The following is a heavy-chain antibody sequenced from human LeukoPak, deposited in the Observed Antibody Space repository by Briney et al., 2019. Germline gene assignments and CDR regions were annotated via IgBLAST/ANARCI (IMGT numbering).Heavy chain of an antibody. Sequence: PSETLSLTCAVYGGSFSGYYWSWIRQPPGKGLEWIGEINHSGSTNYNPSLKSRVTISVDTSKNQFSLKLSSVTAADTAVYYCARRHIVVVTSYDFDIWGQGTMVTVSS. CDR2: INHSGST. CDR1: GGSFSGYY. CDR3: ARRHIVVVTSYDFDI. D-gene: IGHD2-21*02. V-gene: IGHV4-34*01. J-gene: IGHJ3*02.